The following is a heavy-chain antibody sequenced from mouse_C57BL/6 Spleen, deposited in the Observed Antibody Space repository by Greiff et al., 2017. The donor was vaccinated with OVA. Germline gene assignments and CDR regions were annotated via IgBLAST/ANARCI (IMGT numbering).Heavy chain of an antibody. CDR2: IYPGSGST. V-gene: IGHV1-55*01. CDR1: GYTFTSYW. CDR3: ARGRDYDEGYYAMDY. D-gene: IGHD2-4*01. Sequence: QVQLQQPGAELVKPGASVKMSCKASGYTFTSYWITWVKQRPGQGLEWIGDIYPGSGSTNYNEKFKSQATLTVDTSSSTAYRQRSSLTSEDSAVYYCARGRDYDEGYYAMDYWGQGTSVTVSS. J-gene: IGHJ4*01.